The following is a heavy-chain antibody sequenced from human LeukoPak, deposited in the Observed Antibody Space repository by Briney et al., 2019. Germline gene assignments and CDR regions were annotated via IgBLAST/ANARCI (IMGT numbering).Heavy chain of an antibody. CDR1: GFTFSSYE. CDR2: IDATGSII. Sequence: PGGSLRLSCAASGFTFSSYEMNWVRQAPGKGLEWVSYIDATGSIIYYADSVKGRFTISRDNVKNTLYLQMNSLRAEDTAVYYCAREPAVAGSTVRGYYHDYWGQGTLVTVSS. J-gene: IGHJ4*02. CDR3: AREPAVAGSTVRGYYHDY. D-gene: IGHD6-19*01. V-gene: IGHV3-48*03.